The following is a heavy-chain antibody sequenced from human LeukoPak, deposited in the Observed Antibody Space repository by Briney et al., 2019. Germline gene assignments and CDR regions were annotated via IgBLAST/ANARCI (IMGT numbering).Heavy chain of an antibody. D-gene: IGHD3-22*01. J-gene: IGHJ4*02. V-gene: IGHV4-59*08. Sequence: SETLSLTCTVSGGSISSYYWSWIRQPPGKGLEWIGYIYYSGSTNYNPSLKNRVTISVDTSKNQFSLKLSSVTAADTAVYYCARHFPPYYYDSSGYYPYFDYWGQGTLVTVSS. CDR3: ARHFPPYYYDSSGYYPYFDY. CDR2: IYYSGST. CDR1: GGSISSYY.